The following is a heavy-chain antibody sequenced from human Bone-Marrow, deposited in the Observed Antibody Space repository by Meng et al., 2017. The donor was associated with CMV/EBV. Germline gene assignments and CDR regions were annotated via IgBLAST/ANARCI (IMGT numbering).Heavy chain of an antibody. CDR1: GFTFDDYA. D-gene: IGHD4-17*01. J-gene: IGHJ4*02. Sequence: GGSLRLSCAASGFTFDDYAMHWVRQAPGKGLEWVSGISWNSGSIGYADSVKGRFTISRDNAKNSLYLQMNSLKTEDTAVYYCTRLGGYGDLNWGQGTLVTVSS. CDR2: ISWNSGSI. CDR3: TRLGGYGDLN. V-gene: IGHV3-9*01.